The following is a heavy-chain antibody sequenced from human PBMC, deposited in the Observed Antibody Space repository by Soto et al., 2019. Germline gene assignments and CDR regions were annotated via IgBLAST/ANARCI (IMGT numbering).Heavy chain of an antibody. CDR1: GGSISSYY. Sequence: SETLSLTCTVSGGSISSYYWSWIRQPPGKGLEWIGYIYYSGSTNYNPSLKSRVTISVDTSKNQFSLKLSSVTAADTAVYYCARSAYSSSSTIPDNWFDPCGQGTLVTVSS. J-gene: IGHJ5*02. CDR3: ARSAYSSSSTIPDNWFDP. CDR2: IYYSGST. V-gene: IGHV4-59*08. D-gene: IGHD6-13*01.